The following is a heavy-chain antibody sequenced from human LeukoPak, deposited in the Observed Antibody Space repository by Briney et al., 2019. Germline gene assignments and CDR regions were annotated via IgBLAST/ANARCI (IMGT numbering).Heavy chain of an antibody. CDR2: ISGSGGST. V-gene: IGHV3-23*01. CDR1: GFTFSSYA. J-gene: IGHJ6*02. D-gene: IGHD2-15*01. Sequence: GGSLRLSCAASGFTFSSYAMSWVRQAPGKGLEWVSGISGSGGSTYYADSVKGRFTISRDNSKNTLYLQMNSLRAEDTDVYYCASLGYCSGGSCYGYYYVMDVWGQGTTVTVSS. CDR3: ASLGYCSGGSCYGYYYVMDV.